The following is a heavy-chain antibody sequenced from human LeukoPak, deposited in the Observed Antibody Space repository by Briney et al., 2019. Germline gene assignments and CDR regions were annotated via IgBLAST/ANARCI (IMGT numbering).Heavy chain of an antibody. J-gene: IGHJ3*02. V-gene: IGHV4-59*01. CDR3: ARDPRNPDAFDI. Sequence: PSETLSLTCTVSGGPISSYYWSWIRQPPGKGLEWIGYIYYSGSTNYNPSLKSRVTISVDTSKNQFSLKLSSVTAADTAVYYCARDPRNPDAFDIWGQGTMVTVSS. D-gene: IGHD2/OR15-2a*01. CDR1: GGPISSYY. CDR2: IYYSGST.